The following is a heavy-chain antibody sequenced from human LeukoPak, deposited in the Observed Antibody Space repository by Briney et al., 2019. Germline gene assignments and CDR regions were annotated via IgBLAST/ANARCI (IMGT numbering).Heavy chain of an antibody. D-gene: IGHD3-10*01. Sequence: SETLSLTCTVSGGSISSSSYYWGWIRQPPGKGLEWIGSIYYSGSTYYNPSLKSRVTISVDTSKNQFSLKLSSVTAADTAVYYCARRGVRGLPYWGQGTLVTVSS. J-gene: IGHJ4*02. CDR1: GGSISSSSYY. CDR2: IYYSGST. CDR3: ARRGVRGLPY. V-gene: IGHV4-39*07.